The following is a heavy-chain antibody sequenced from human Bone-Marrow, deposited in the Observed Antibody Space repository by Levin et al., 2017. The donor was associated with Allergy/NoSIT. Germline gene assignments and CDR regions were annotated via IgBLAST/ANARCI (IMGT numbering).Heavy chain of an antibody. D-gene: IGHD1-26*01. Sequence: PGGSLRLSCAASGFTVNSHTMHWVRQAPGKGLEWVALFSSDGSSKAFADSVKGRFTISRDISENTLWLQMNSLSPYDTAVYFCAREQSGSFFLGHYGMDVWGQGTTVTVSS. CDR1: GFTVNSHT. J-gene: IGHJ6*02. CDR2: FSSDGSSK. CDR3: AREQSGSFFLGHYGMDV. V-gene: IGHV3-30-3*01.